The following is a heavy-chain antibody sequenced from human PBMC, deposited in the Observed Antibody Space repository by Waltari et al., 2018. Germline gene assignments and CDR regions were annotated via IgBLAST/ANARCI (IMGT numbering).Heavy chain of an antibody. V-gene: IGHV3-48*04. CDR3: ARGMVGAAYFDC. CDR1: GFTFSSYS. Sequence: EVQLVESGGGLVQPGGSLRLSCVASGFTFSSYSMNWVRQAPGKGLDCVSYISSSSTINYADSVKGRFTISRDSPKNSLYLQMNSLRAEDAAVYYCARGMVGAAYFDCWGQGALVSVSS. J-gene: IGHJ4*02. CDR2: ISSSSTI. D-gene: IGHD1-26*01.